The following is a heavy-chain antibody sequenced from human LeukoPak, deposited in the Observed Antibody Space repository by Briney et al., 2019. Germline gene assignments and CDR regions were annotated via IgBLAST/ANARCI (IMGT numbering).Heavy chain of an antibody. CDR3: AKRLDDFWSGYATYFDY. CDR1: GFTFSSYA. CDR2: ISGSGGST. V-gene: IGHV3-23*01. D-gene: IGHD3-3*01. J-gene: IGHJ4*02. Sequence: GGSLRLSCAASGFTFSSYAMSWVRQAPGKGLEWVSAISGSGGSTYYADSVKGRFTISRDNSKNTLYLQMNSLRAEDTAVYYCAKRLDDFWSGYATYFDYWGQGTLVTVSS.